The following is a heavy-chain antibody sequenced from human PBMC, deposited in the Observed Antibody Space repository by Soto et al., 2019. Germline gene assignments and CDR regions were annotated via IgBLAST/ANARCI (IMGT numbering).Heavy chain of an antibody. D-gene: IGHD3-10*01. CDR3: ARDWPMVRGVPS. Sequence: DLEWIGYIYYSGSTYYNPSLKSRVTISVDTSKNQFSLKLSSVTAADTAVYYCARDWPMVRGVPSWGQGTLVTVSS. V-gene: IGHV4-31*02. J-gene: IGHJ5*02. CDR2: IYYSGST.